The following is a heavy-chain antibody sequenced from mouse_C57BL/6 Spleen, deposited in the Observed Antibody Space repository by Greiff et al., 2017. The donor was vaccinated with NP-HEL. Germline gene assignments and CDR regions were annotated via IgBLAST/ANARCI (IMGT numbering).Heavy chain of an antibody. CDR2: ISDGGSYT. CDR1: GFTFSSYA. J-gene: IGHJ3*01. CDR3: ARGDGPLSFAY. Sequence: EVQVVESGGGLVKPGGSLKLSCAASGFTFSSYAMSWVRHTPEKRLEWVATISDGGSYTSYPDNVKGRFTISRDNAKNNMYLQRSHLKSEDTAMYYCARGDGPLSFAYWGQGTLVTVSA. D-gene: IGHD2-3*01. V-gene: IGHV5-4*01.